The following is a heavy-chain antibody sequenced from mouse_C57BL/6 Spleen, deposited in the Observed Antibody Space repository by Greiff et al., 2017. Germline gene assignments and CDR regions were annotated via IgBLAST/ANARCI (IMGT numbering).Heavy chain of an antibody. CDR3: ARVVAYGDAMDY. Sequence: QVRLKESGPELVKPGASVKISCKASGYAFSSSWMNWVKQRPGKGLEWIGRIYPGDGDTNYNGKFKGKATLTADKSSSTAYMQLSSLTSEDSAVYFCARVVAYGDAMDYWGQGTSVTVSS. V-gene: IGHV1-82*01. J-gene: IGHJ4*01. CDR2: IYPGDGDT. D-gene: IGHD1-1*01. CDR1: GYAFSSSW.